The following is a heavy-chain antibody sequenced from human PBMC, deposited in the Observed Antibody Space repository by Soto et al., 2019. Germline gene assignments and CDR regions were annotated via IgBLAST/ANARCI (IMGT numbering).Heavy chain of an antibody. CDR3: VRLVPYNNPDF. D-gene: IGHD4-4*01. CDR1: GFTFSSYW. V-gene: IGHV3-74*01. CDR2: INSDGSSS. J-gene: IGHJ4*02. Sequence: GSLRLSCAASGFTFSSYWMHWVRQAPGKGLVWVSRINSDGSSSIYAESVKGRFTISRDNAKNTLYLQMNSLSAEDTAVYYCVRLVPYNNPDFWGQGTLVTVSS.